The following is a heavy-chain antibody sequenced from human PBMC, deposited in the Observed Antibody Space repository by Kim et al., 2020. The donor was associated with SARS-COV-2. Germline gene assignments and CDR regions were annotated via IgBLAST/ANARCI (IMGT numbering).Heavy chain of an antibody. Sequence: DYTDFVKGRFTITRDHSKNTLYLQMTSLRADDTAVYYWSKDREPGHFDYWGQGALVSVSS. CDR3: SKDREPGHFDY. J-gene: IGHJ4*02. D-gene: IGHD3-9*01. V-gene: IGHV3-23*01.